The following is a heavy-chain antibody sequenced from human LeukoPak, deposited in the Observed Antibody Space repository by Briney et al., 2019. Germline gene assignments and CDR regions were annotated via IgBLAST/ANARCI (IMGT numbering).Heavy chain of an antibody. CDR3: ARDRRGYSYGRPPDAFDI. J-gene: IGHJ3*02. Sequence: GASVKVSCKASGYTFTSYGISWVRQAPGQGLEWMGWISAYNGNTNYAQKLQGRVTMTTDTSTSTAYMELRSLRSDDTAVYYCARDRRGYSYGRPPDAFDIWGQGTMVTVSS. V-gene: IGHV1-18*01. D-gene: IGHD5-18*01. CDR1: GYTFTSYG. CDR2: ISAYNGNT.